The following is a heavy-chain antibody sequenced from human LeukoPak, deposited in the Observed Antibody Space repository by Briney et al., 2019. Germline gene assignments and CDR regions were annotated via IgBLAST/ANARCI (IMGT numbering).Heavy chain of an antibody. CDR2: ISTDGSRP. Sequence: GGSLRLSCAASGFTFSSHWMHWVRQAPGKGLVWVSGISTDGSRPRYADSVNGRFTISRDNAKNTLYLQMNSLRAEDTAVYYCARDPVYCGGDCYYDAFDIWGQGTMVTVSS. J-gene: IGHJ3*02. CDR1: GFTFSSHW. V-gene: IGHV3-74*01. CDR3: ARDPVYCGGDCYYDAFDI. D-gene: IGHD2-21*02.